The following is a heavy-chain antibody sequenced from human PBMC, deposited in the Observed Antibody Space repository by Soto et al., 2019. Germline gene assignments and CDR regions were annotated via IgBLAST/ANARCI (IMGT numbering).Heavy chain of an antibody. CDR2: GNAGNGNT. CDR1: GYTFTSYA. CDR3: ARDRDERDYYYYRDV. Sequence: ASVKVSCKASGYTFTSYAMHWVRQAPGQRLERMGWGNAGNGNTKYSQKFQGRVTITRDTSASTAYMELSSLRSEDTAVYYCARDRDERDYYYYRDVWGKGTTVTVSS. V-gene: IGHV1-3*01. J-gene: IGHJ6*03.